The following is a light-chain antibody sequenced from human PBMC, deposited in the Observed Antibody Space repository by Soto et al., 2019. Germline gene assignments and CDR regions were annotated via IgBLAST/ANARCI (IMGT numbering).Light chain of an antibody. CDR3: LQDYNYPLT. V-gene: IGKV1-39*01. CDR1: QSISSY. Sequence: DIQMTQSPSSRSASVGDRVTITCRASQSISSYLNWYQQKPGKAPKLLISAASSLQSGVPSRFSGSGSGTDFTLTISSLQPEDFATYYCLQDYNYPLTFGGGTKVDI. CDR2: AAS. J-gene: IGKJ4*01.